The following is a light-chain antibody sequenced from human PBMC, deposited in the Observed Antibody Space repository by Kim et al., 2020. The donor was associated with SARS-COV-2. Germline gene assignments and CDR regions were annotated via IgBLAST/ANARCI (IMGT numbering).Light chain of an antibody. CDR1: RSNIGSNT. J-gene: IGLJ3*02. CDR3: AAWDDSLTGWV. V-gene: IGLV1-44*01. Sequence: GQRVTISCSGSRSNIGSNTVDWYQQLPGTAPKLLIYFNNQRPSGVPDRFSGSNFGTSASLAISGLQSEDEADYYCAAWDDSLTGWVFGGGTQLTVL. CDR2: FNN.